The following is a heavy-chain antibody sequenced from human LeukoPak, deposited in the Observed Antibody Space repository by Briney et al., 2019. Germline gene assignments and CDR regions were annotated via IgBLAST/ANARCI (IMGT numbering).Heavy chain of an antibody. CDR3: ARHGGLVTQYYYYYYGMDV. V-gene: IGHV4-59*08. CDR1: GGSISSYY. D-gene: IGHD3/OR15-3a*01. J-gene: IGHJ6*02. Sequence: SETLSLTCTVSGGSISSYYWSWIRQPPGKGLEWIGYIYYSGSTNYNPSLKSRVTISVDTSKNQLSLKLSSVTAADTAVYYCARHGGLVTQYYYYYYGMDVWGQGTTVTVSS. CDR2: IYYSGST.